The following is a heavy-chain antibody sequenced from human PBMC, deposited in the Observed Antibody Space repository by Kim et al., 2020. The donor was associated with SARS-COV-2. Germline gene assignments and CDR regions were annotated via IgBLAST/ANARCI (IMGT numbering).Heavy chain of an antibody. V-gene: IGHV3-15*05. D-gene: IGHD6-19*01. Sequence: DYAAPVKGRFSISRDDSRNTLYLQMNSLKTEDTAVYYCSTFSYTSGYDFWGQGTLVTVSS. J-gene: IGHJ4*02. CDR3: STFSYTSGYDF.